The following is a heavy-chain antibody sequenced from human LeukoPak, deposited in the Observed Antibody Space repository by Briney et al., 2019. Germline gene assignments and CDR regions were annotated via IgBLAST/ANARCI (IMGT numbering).Heavy chain of an antibody. D-gene: IGHD3-10*01. CDR1: GFTFSTYW. CDR2: IKQDGSDK. Sequence: GGSLRLSCAASGFTFSTYWMSWVRQAPGKGLQWVANIKQDGSDKYYVDSVEGRFTISRDNAKNTLFLQMSSLRAEDTAVCYCTKEGLQGRGSYTDIWGQGTLVTVSS. V-gene: IGHV3-7*04. CDR3: TKEGLQGRGSYTDI. J-gene: IGHJ4*02.